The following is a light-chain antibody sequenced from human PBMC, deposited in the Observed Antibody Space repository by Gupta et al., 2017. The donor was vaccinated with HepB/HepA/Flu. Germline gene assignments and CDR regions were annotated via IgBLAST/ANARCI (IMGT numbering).Light chain of an antibody. CDR1: TSNIGNNY. CDR3: GTWDSSLSGVV. V-gene: IGLV1-51*01. Sequence: QSVLTQPPSVSAAPGQKVTMSCSGSTSNIGNNYVSWYQQLPGTAPKLLIFDNNKRPSGIPDRFSGSKSGTSATLGIAGLQAGDEAEYYCGTWDSSLSGVVFGGGTELTVL. CDR2: DNN. J-gene: IGLJ3*02.